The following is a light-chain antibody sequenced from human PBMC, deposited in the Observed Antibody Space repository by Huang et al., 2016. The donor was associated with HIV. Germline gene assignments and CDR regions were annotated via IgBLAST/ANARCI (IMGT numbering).Light chain of an antibody. CDR3: QQYGSSPLT. V-gene: IGKV3D-20*01. CDR1: QSLSSSY. CDR2: DAS. Sequence: EIVLTQSPATLSLSPGERATLSCGASQSLSSSYLAWYQHKPGLAPRLLIYDASNRATGIPERFSGSGSGTDFTRTISRLEPEDFAVYYCQQYGSSPLTFGGGTKVEIK. J-gene: IGKJ4*01.